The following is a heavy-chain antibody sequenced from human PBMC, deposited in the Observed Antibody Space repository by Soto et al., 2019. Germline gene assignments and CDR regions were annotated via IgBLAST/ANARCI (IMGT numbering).Heavy chain of an antibody. J-gene: IGHJ6*02. CDR2: IIPIFGTA. CDR1: GGTFSSYA. CDR3: ARQAYYYSGMDV. Sequence: SVKVSCKAAGGTFSSYAISWVRQAPGQGLEWMGGIIPIFGTANYAQKFQGRVTITADESTSTAYMELSSLRSEDTAVYYCARQAYYYSGMDVWGQGTTVTVSS. V-gene: IGHV1-69*13.